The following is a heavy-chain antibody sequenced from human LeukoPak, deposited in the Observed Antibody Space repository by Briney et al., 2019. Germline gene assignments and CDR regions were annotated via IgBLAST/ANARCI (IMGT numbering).Heavy chain of an antibody. CDR1: GGSISSYN. J-gene: IGHJ4*02. CDR3: ARDRPGGGGWYEDFDY. CDR2: IYTSGST. D-gene: IGHD6-19*01. V-gene: IGHV4-4*07. Sequence: PSETLSLTCTVSGGSISSYNWSWIRQPAGKGLEWIGRIYTSGSTNYNPSLKSRVTMSVDTSKNQFSLKLSSVTAADTAVYYCARDRPGGGGWYEDFDYWGQGTLVTVSS.